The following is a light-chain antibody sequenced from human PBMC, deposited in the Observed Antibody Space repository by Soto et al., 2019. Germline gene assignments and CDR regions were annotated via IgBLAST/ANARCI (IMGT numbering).Light chain of an antibody. V-gene: IGKV3-20*01. J-gene: IGKJ1*01. CDR2: GAS. Sequence: EIVLTQSPGTLSLSPGERATLSCRASQSVSSSYLAWYQQKPGQAPRLLIYGASSRATGIPDRFSGSGSGTEFTLTISRLEPEDCAVYYCQQYGSSPRTCGQGTKVDIK. CDR3: QQYGSSPRT. CDR1: QSVSSSY.